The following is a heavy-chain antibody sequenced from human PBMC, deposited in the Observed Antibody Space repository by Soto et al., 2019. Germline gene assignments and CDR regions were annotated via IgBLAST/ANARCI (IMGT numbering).Heavy chain of an antibody. J-gene: IGHJ3*02. Sequence: QVQLVQSGAEVKKPGASVNVSCKASGYSFAKYAIHWVRQAPGQRLEWMGWIDGGSGNTRFSQKFQGRVTISRDPSGTTAYLELTSLRSEDTAVYYCARTASYAFDIWGQGTMVSIFS. CDR2: IDGGSGNT. CDR1: GYSFAKYA. CDR3: ARTASYAFDI. V-gene: IGHV1-3*01. D-gene: IGHD5-18*01.